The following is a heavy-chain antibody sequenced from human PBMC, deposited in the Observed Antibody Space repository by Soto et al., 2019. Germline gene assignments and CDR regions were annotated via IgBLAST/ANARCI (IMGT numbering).Heavy chain of an antibody. Sequence: QVQLQQWGAGLLKPSETLSLSCAVSGGSFRGYNWNWIRQSPVKGLEWIGEINHGGTTNYNPSLNSRVLISVDTSKNQLSLKLNSVSAADTAVYFCARGGAQAFRGSGTYHFGYGMDVWGQGIAVTVSS. V-gene: IGHV4-34*02. CDR2: INHGGTT. CDR3: ARGGAQAFRGSGTYHFGYGMDV. CDR1: GGSFRGYN. D-gene: IGHD3-10*01. J-gene: IGHJ6*02.